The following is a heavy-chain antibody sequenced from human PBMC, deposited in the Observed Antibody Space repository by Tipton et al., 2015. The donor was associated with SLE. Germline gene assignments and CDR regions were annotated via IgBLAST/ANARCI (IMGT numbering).Heavy chain of an antibody. J-gene: IGHJ5*02. CDR2: IRYDGNDK. D-gene: IGHD6-19*01. CDR3: AKDAVPWGGSGWAETGFAP. V-gene: IGHV3-30*02. CDR1: GFTFNNYG. Sequence: GSLRLSCSASGFTFNNYGMHWVRQAPGKGLEWVSFIRYDGNDKYYADSMKGRFTISRDNSKNMLYLQMNGLRAEDTAVYYCAKDAVPWGGSGWAETGFAPWGKGTLLSVPS.